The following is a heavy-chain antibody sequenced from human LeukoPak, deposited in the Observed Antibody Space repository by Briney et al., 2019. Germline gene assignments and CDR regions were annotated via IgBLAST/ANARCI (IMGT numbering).Heavy chain of an antibody. D-gene: IGHD3-9*01. Sequence: GGSLRLSCEASGFTFSKYWMPWVRQAPGKGLVWVSRIRSDGRSTSYADSEKGRFTISRDNAKNTLYLQMNSLRAEDTAVYYCARDQSTISEATFAMDVWGQGTTVTVSS. CDR3: ARDQSTISEATFAMDV. J-gene: IGHJ6*02. V-gene: IGHV3-74*01. CDR2: IRSDGRST. CDR1: GFTFSKYW.